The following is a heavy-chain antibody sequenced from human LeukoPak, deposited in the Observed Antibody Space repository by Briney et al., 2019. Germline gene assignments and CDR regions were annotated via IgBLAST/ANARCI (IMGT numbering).Heavy chain of an antibody. D-gene: IGHD1-26*01. Sequence: GGSLRLSCAASGFTFSSYAMHWVRQAPGKGLEWVAVISYDGSNKYYADSVKGRFTISRDNSKNTLYLQMNSLRAEDTAVYYCARPEVGSFDYWGQGTLVTVSS. V-gene: IGHV3-30-3*01. CDR2: ISYDGSNK. CDR3: ARPEVGSFDY. J-gene: IGHJ4*02. CDR1: GFTFSSYA.